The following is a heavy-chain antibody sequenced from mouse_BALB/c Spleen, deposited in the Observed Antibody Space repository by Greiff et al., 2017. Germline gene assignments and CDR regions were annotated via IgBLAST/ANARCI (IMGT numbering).Heavy chain of an antibody. CDR2: INPSTGYT. CDR3: AGYYYGRD. J-gene: IGHJ3*01. V-gene: IGHV1-7*01. Sequence: VQLQQSGAELAKPGASVKMSCKASGYTFTSYWMHWVKQRPGQGLEWIGYINPSTGYTEYNQKFKDKATLTADKSSSTAYMQLSSLTSEDSAVYYCAGYYYGRDWGQGTLVTVSA. CDR1: GYTFTSYW. D-gene: IGHD1-1*01.